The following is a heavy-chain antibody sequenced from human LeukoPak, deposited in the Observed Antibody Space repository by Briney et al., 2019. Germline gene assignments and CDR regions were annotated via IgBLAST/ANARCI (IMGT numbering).Heavy chain of an antibody. CDR2: IYYSGST. V-gene: IGHV4-59*01. CDR3: ARVGIAAPNWFDP. D-gene: IGHD6-13*01. J-gene: IGHJ5*02. Sequence: PSETLSLTCTVSGGSISSYYWSWIRQPPGKGLEWIGYIYYSGSTNYNPSLKSRVTISVDTSKNQFSLKLNSVTAADTAVYYCARVGIAAPNWFDPWGQGTLVTVSS. CDR1: GGSISSYY.